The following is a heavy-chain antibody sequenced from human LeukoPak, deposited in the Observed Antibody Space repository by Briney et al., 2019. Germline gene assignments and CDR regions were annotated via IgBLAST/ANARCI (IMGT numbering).Heavy chain of an antibody. D-gene: IGHD3-9*01. CDR1: GGSLSSGSYY. CDR3: AREGPYYDILTGYYGFDY. Sequence: SETLSLTCTVSGGSLSSGSYYWSWLRQPAGKGLEWIGRIYTSGSTNYNPSLKSRVTISVDTSKNQFSLKLSSVTAAATAVYYCAREGPYYDILTGYYGFDYWGQGTLVTVSS. CDR2: IYTSGST. V-gene: IGHV4-61*02. J-gene: IGHJ4*02.